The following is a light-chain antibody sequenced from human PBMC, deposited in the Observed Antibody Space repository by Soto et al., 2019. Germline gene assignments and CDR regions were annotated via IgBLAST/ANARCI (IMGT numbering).Light chain of an antibody. J-gene: IGKJ5*01. CDR1: QRLLHSNGYNY. CDR2: LGS. CDR3: IQGLRIPRT. Sequence: QSPLSPASIPGRRASMXCRSXQRLLHSNGYNYLDWYLQKPGQSPQLLIYLGSRGDTGVPDRFSVSGSGTDFTLKLSRVETEDVGIYYCIQGLRIPRTFGQGT. V-gene: IGKV2-28*01.